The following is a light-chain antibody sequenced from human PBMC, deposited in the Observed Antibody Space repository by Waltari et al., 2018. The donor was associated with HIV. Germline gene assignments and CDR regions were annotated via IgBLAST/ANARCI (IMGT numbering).Light chain of an antibody. CDR3: AAWDDSLNGL. V-gene: IGLV1-44*01. J-gene: IGLJ2*01. CDR2: DNN. Sequence: QSVLTQPPSASGTPGQRVTISCSGRRSNLGSNPVSWYQQVPGTAPKLLISDNNQRPSGVPDRFSGSKSGTSAYLAISGLQSEDEGDYYCAAWDDSLNGLFGGGTKLTV. CDR1: RSNLGSNP.